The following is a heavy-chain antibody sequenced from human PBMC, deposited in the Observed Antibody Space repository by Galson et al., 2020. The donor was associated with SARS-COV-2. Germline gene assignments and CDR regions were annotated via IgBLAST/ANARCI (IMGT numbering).Heavy chain of an antibody. CDR2: ISAYNGNT. Sequence: ASVKVSCKASGYTFTSYGISWVRQAPGQGLEWMGWISAYNGNTNYAQKLQGRVTMTTDTSTSTAYMELRSLRSDDTAVYYCAREAGYDYGDYFRVSYYYYGMDVWGQGTTVTVSS. CDR3: AREAGYDYGDYFRVSYYYYGMDV. J-gene: IGHJ6*02. D-gene: IGHD4-17*01. V-gene: IGHV1-18*01. CDR1: GYTFTSYG.